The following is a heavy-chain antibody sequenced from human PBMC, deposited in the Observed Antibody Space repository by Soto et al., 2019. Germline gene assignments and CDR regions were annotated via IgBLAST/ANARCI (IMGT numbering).Heavy chain of an antibody. D-gene: IGHD6-13*01. CDR1: GYTFTSYD. J-gene: IGHJ3*02. V-gene: IGHV1-8*01. Sequence: GASVKVSCKASGYTFTSYDINWARQATGQGLEWMGWMNPNSGNTGYAQKFQGRVTMTRNTSISTAYMELSSLRSEDTAVYYCARSGIAAAIGAFDIWGQGTMVTVSS. CDR3: ARSGIAAAIGAFDI. CDR2: MNPNSGNT.